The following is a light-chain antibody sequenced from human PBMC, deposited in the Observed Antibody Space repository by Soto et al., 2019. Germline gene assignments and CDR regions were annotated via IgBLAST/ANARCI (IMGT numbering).Light chain of an antibody. V-gene: IGLV1-51*01. Sequence: QSVLTQAPSVSAAPGQKVTISCSGSSSNIGNNYVSWYQQLPGAAPKLLIYDNDKRPSGIPDRFSGSKSDTSATLGITGLQTGDEADYYCATWDTSLTAGVFGGGTKVTVL. CDR2: DND. CDR1: SSNIGNNY. J-gene: IGLJ2*01. CDR3: ATWDTSLTAGV.